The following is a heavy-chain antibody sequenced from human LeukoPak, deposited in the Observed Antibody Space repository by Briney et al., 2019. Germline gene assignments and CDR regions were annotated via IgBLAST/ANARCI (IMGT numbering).Heavy chain of an antibody. Sequence: GGSLRLSCAASGFTFSDYYMSWIRQAPGKGLEWVSSISSSSSYIYYADSVKGRFTISRDNAKNSQYLQMNSLRAEDTAVYYCARDWGAAPKFGIDYWGQGTLVTVSS. V-gene: IGHV3-11*06. CDR1: GFTFSDYY. D-gene: IGHD3-16*01. CDR2: ISSSSSYI. CDR3: ARDWGAAPKFGIDY. J-gene: IGHJ4*02.